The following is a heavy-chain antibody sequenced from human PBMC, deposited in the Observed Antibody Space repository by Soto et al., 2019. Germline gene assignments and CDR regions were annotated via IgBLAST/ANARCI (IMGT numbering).Heavy chain of an antibody. J-gene: IGHJ1*01. V-gene: IGHV4-30-2*01. CDR1: GGSISSGGYS. CDR2: IYHSGST. Sequence: QLQLQESGSGLVKPSQTLSLTCAVSGGSISSGGYSWSWIQQPPGKGLEWIGYIYHSGSTDYTPSHKSRVTTSVARSKNQFSLKLSSVAAADTAVYYCARGAPVSIQHWGQGTLVTVSS. CDR3: ARGAPVSIQH.